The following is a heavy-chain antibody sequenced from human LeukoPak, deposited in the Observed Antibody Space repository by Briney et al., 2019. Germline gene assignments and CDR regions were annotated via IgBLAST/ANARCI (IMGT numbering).Heavy chain of an antibody. CDR1: GFTFSSYY. V-gene: IGHV3-21*01. CDR2: ISSSSSNI. D-gene: IGHD6-13*01. J-gene: IGHJ4*02. CDR3: AREGAAAGSGYYFDY. Sequence: GGSLRLSCAASGFTFSSYYMNWVRQAPGKGLEWVSSISSSSSNIYYADSVKGRFTISRDNAKNSLYQQMNSLRAEDTAVYYCAREGAAAGSGYYFDYRGQGTLVAVSS.